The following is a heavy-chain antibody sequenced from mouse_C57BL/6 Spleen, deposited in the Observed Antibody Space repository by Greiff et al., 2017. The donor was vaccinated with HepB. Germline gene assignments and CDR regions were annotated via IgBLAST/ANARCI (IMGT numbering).Heavy chain of an antibody. CDR2: IDPSDSYT. J-gene: IGHJ4*01. CDR1: GYTFTSYW. CDR3: ARTYGSSYEGYAMDY. D-gene: IGHD1-1*01. V-gene: IGHV1-50*01. Sequence: VQLQQPGAELVKPGASVKLSCKASGYTFTSYWMQWVKQRPGQGLEWIGEIDPSDSYTNYNQKFKGKATLTVDTSSSTAYMQLSSLTSEDSAVYYCARTYGSSYEGYAMDYWGQGTSVTVSS.